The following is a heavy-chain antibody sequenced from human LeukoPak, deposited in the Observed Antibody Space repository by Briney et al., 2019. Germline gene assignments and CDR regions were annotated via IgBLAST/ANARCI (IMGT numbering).Heavy chain of an antibody. CDR2: INHSGST. V-gene: IGHV4-34*01. Sequence: PSETLSLTCAVYGGSFSGYYWSWIRQPPGRGLEWIGEINHSGSTNYNPSLKSRVTISVDTSKNQFSLKLSSVTAADTAVYYCARSRGGGDCLDLWGRGTLVTVSS. CDR1: GGSFSGYY. CDR3: ARSRGGGDCLDL. J-gene: IGHJ2*01. D-gene: IGHD2-21*02.